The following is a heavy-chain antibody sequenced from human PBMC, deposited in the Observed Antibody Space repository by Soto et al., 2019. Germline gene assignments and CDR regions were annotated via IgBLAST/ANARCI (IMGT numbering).Heavy chain of an antibody. D-gene: IGHD3-10*01. CDR1: GFTFSSYG. Sequence: QVQLVESGGGVVQPGRSLRLSCAASGFTFSSYGMHWVRQAPGKGLEWVAVISYDGSNKYYADSVKGRFTISRDTSKDTLYLQMNSRRAEDTAVYYCAKDQLRGVRGVITYYYGMDVWGQGTTVTVSS. CDR2: ISYDGSNK. CDR3: AKDQLRGVRGVITYYYGMDV. V-gene: IGHV3-30*18. J-gene: IGHJ6*02.